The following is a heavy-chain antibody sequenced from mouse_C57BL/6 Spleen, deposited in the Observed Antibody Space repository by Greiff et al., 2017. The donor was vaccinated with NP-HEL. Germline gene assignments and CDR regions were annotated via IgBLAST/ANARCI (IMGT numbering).Heavy chain of an antibody. CDR3: ARDLLSFYYAMDY. Sequence: EVKVEESGGGLVKPGGSLKLSCAASGFTFSSYAMSWVRQTPEKRLEWVATISDGGSYTYYPDNVKGRFTISRDNAKNNLYLQMSHLKSEDTAMYYCARDLLSFYYAMDYWGQGTSVTVSS. CDR2: ISDGGSYT. V-gene: IGHV5-4*01. CDR1: GFTFSSYA. J-gene: IGHJ4*01. D-gene: IGHD2-1*01.